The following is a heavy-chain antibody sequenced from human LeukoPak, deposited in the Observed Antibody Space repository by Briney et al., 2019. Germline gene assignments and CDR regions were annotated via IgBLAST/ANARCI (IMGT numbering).Heavy chain of an antibody. Sequence: GGSLRLSCAASGFTFDDYGMSWVRQAPGKGLEWVSGINWNGGSTGYADSVKGRFTISRDNAKNSLYLQMDSLRAEDTALYYCARDGHSGSYWAFDYWGQGTLVTVSS. CDR1: GFTFDDYG. V-gene: IGHV3-20*04. J-gene: IGHJ4*02. D-gene: IGHD1-26*01. CDR3: ARDGHSGSYWAFDY. CDR2: INWNGGST.